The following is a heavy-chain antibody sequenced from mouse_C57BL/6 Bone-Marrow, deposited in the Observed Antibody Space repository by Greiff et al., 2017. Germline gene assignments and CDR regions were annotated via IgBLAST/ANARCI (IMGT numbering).Heavy chain of an antibody. CDR3: AKRPIYYGNYGFFYYAMDY. CDR1: GYTFTGYW. CDR2: ILPGSGST. D-gene: IGHD2-1*01. V-gene: IGHV1-9*01. Sequence: QVQLKQSGAELMKPGASVKLSCKATGYTFTGYWIEWVKQRPGHGLEWIGEILPGSGSTNYNEKFKGKATFTADTSSNTAYMQLSSLTTEDSAIYYCAKRPIYYGNYGFFYYAMDYWGQGTSVTVSS. J-gene: IGHJ4*01.